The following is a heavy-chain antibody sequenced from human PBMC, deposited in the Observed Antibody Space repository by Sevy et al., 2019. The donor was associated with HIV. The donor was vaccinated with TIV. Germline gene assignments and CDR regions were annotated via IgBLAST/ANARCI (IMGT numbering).Heavy chain of an antibody. D-gene: IGHD3-22*01. V-gene: IGHV3-7*03. CDR1: GFTFSSYW. CDR2: IKQDGSEK. J-gene: IGHJ3*02. Sequence: GGSLRLSCAASGFTFSSYWMSWVRQAPGKGLEWVANIKQDGSEKYHVDSVKGRFTISRDNAKNSLYLQMNSLRAEDTAVYYCAGDQSYYYDSSGYYYRYDAFDIWGQGTMVTVSS. CDR3: AGDQSYYYDSSGYYYRYDAFDI.